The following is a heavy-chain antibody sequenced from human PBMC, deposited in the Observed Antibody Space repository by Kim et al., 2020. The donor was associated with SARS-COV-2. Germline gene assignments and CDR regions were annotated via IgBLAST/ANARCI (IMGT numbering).Heavy chain of an antibody. CDR3: AKPDYYVSGTFDL. Sequence: FYAVYVRGRFTISKDDSKTTLYLKMSSLRVEDTAVYYCAKPDYYVSGTFDLWGQGTLVTVSS. D-gene: IGHD3-10*01. V-gene: IGHV3-23*01. J-gene: IGHJ4*02.